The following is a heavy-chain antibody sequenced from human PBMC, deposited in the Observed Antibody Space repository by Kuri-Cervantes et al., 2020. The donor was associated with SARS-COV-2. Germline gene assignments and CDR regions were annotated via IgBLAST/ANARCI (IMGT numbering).Heavy chain of an antibody. J-gene: IGHJ4*02. CDR2: IYTSGST. CDR3: ARHQRLGSAIDY. V-gene: IGHV4-4*07. D-gene: IGHD3-9*01. CDR1: GGSISSYY. Sequence: ESLKISCTVSGGSISSYYWSWIRQPAGKGLEWIGRIYTSGSTNYNPSLKSRVTMSVDTSKNQFSLKLTSVTAADTAVYYCARHQRLGSAIDYWGQGTLVTVSS.